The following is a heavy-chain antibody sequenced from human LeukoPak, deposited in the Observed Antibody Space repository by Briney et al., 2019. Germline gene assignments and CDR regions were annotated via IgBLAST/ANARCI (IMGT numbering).Heavy chain of an antibody. V-gene: IGHV3-30*18. CDR2: ISYDGSNK. Sequence: GGSLRLSCAASGFTFSSYGMHWVRQAPGKGLEWVAVISYDGSNKYYADSVKGRFTISRDNSKNTLYLQMNSLRAEDTAVYYCAKVPYSSSWYGAFDIWGQGTMVTVSS. D-gene: IGHD6-13*01. CDR1: GFTFSSYG. J-gene: IGHJ3*02. CDR3: AKVPYSSSWYGAFDI.